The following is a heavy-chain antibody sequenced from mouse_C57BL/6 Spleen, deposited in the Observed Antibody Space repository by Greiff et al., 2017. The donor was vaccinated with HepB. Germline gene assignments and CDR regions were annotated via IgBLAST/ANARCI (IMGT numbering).Heavy chain of an antibody. J-gene: IGHJ2*01. D-gene: IGHD1-1*01. CDR3: ARKGSGSTFDY. V-gene: IGHV1-80*01. Sequence: QVQLKESGAELVKPGASVKISCKASGYAFSSYWMNWVKQRPGKGLEWIGQIYPGDGDTNYNGKFKGKATLTADKSSSTAYMQLSSLTSEDSAVYFCARKGSGSTFDYWGQGTTLTVSS. CDR1: GYAFSSYW. CDR2: IYPGDGDT.